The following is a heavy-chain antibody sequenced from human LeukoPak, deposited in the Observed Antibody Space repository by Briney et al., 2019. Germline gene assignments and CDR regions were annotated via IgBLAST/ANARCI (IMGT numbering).Heavy chain of an antibody. CDR3: ARGGYSSGWYPSLNYDAFDI. V-gene: IGHV3-21*01. J-gene: IGHJ3*02. CDR2: ISSSSSYI. Sequence: GGSLRLSYAASGFTFSSYSMNWVRQAPGKGLEWVSSISSSSSYIYYADSVKGRFTISRDNAKNSLYLQMNSLRAEDTAVYYCARGGYSSGWYPSLNYDAFDIWGQGTMVTVSS. CDR1: GFTFSSYS. D-gene: IGHD6-19*01.